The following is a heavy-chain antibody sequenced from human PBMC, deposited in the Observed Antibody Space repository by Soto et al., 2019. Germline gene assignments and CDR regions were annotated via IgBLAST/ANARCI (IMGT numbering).Heavy chain of an antibody. CDR2: IYSGGST. J-gene: IGHJ5*02. D-gene: IGHD3-10*01. CDR3: ARVITMVRGRPNWFDP. Sequence: GGSLRLSCAASGFTVSSNYMSWVRQAPGKGLEWVSVIYSGGSTYYADSVKGRFTISRDNSKNTLYLQMNSLRAEDTAVYYCARVITMVRGRPNWFDPWGQGTLVTVSS. V-gene: IGHV3-66*01. CDR1: GFTVSSNY.